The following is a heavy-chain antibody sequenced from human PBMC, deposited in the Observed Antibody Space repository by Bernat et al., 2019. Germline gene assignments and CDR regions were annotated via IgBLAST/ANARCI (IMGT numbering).Heavy chain of an antibody. CDR3: ASSRHIVALGCMDF. CDR1: GFTFSSYD. CDR2: IGTAGDK. D-gene: IGHD5-12*01. Sequence: EVQLVESGGGLVQPGGSLRLSCAASGFTFSSYDMHWVRQATGKGLEWVSAIGTAGDKYYPGSVKGRFTISRENANNSLYLQMNSLRAGDTAVYYCASSRHIVALGCMDFWGQGTTVTVSS. J-gene: IGHJ6*02. V-gene: IGHV3-13*04.